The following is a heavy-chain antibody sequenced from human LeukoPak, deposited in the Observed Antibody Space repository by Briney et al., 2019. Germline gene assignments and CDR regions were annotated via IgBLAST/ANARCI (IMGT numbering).Heavy chain of an antibody. D-gene: IGHD2-2*01. CDR2: INQSGST. V-gene: IGHV4-34*01. J-gene: IGHJ4*02. Sequence: SETLSLTCAVYGGSFSGYYWSWIRQPPGKGLEWIGEINQSGSTNYNPSLKSRVTISVDTSKNQFSLKLSSVTAADTAVYYCARSCGSSSCYHYFDYWGQGTLVTVSS. CDR1: GGSFSGYY. CDR3: ARSCGSSSCYHYFDY.